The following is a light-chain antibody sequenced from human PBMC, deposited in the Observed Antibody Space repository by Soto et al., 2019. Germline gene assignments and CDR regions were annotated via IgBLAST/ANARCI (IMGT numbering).Light chain of an antibody. J-gene: IGKJ1*01. Sequence: EIVLTQSPGTLSLSPGERATLSSRASQSVSSSYLAWYQQKPGQAPRLLIYGASSRATGIPDRFSGSGSGTDFTLTISRLEPEDFAVYYCQQHGSSPPWTFGQGTKVDIK. CDR3: QQHGSSPPWT. CDR1: QSVSSSY. CDR2: GAS. V-gene: IGKV3-20*01.